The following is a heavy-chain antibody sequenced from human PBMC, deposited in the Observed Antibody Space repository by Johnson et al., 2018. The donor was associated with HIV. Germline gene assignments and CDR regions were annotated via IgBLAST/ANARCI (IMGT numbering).Heavy chain of an antibody. J-gene: IGHJ3*02. V-gene: IGHV3-53*01. Sequence: VQLVESGGGLIQPGGSLRLSCVASGFTVSDNYITWVRQAPGKGLEWVSIIYSGGTSYYADSVRGRFTISRDDSKNTLFLQMNSLRVEDTAVYYCAKDLGYSSSSRAVDIWGQGTMVTVSS. CDR2: IYSGGTS. CDR3: AKDLGYSSSSRAVDI. CDR1: GFTVSDNY. D-gene: IGHD6-6*01.